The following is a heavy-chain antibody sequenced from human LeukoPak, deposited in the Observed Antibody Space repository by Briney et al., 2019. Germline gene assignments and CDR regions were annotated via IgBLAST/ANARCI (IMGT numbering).Heavy chain of an antibody. CDR2: ISYDGSNK. CDR3: ARGRVATITRWSSFDY. J-gene: IGHJ4*02. CDR1: GFTFSSYA. D-gene: IGHD5-12*01. Sequence: GGSLRLSCAASGFTFSSYAMHWVRQAPGKGLEWVAVISYDGSNKYYADSVKGRFTISRDNSKNTLYLQMNSLRAEDTAVYYCARGRVATITRWSSFDYWGQGTLVTVSS. V-gene: IGHV3-30*04.